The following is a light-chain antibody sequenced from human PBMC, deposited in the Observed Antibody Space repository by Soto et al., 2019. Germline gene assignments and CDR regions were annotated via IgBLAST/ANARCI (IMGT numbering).Light chain of an antibody. CDR2: NNN. CDR1: STNIGRNT. J-gene: IGLJ1*01. V-gene: IGLV1-44*01. CDR3: QSYDSTLSARYV. Sequence: QSVLTQPPSASGTPGQRVTISCSGSSTNIGRNTANWYQQLPGTAPKLLIYNNNQRPSGVPDRFPGSKSGTSASLAISGLQSDHEADYYCQSYDSTLSARYVFGTGTKVTVL.